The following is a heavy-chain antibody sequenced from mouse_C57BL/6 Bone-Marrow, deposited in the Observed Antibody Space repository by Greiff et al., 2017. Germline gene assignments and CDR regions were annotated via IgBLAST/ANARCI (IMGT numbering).Heavy chain of an antibody. CDR3: ARGYDYDYAMDY. D-gene: IGHD2-4*01. J-gene: IGHJ4*01. Sequence: VQLQQSGPELVQPGASVKISCKASGYSFTDYNMNWVKQSNGKSLEWIGVINPNSGTTSYNQKFKGKATCTVDQSSSTAYIQLNSLTTEDSAVYYCARGYDYDYAMDYWGQVTSVTVST. CDR2: INPNSGTT. CDR1: GYSFTDYN. V-gene: IGHV1-39*01.